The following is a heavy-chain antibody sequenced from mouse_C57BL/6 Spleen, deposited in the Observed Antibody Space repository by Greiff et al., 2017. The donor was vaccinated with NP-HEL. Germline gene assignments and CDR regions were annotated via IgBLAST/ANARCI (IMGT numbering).Heavy chain of an antibody. Sequence: EVMLVESGGGLVKPGGSLKLSCAASGFTFSDYGMHWVRQAPETGLEWVAYISSGSSTIYYADTVKGRFTISRDNAKNTLFLQMTSLRSEDTAMYYCARSITTVVATEYYFDYWGQGTTLTVSS. D-gene: IGHD1-1*01. J-gene: IGHJ2*01. CDR1: GFTFSDYG. CDR3: ARSITTVVATEYYFDY. V-gene: IGHV5-17*01. CDR2: ISSGSSTI.